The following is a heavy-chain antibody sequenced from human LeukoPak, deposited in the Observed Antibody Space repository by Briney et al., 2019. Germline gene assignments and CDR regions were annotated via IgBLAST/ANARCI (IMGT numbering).Heavy chain of an antibody. V-gene: IGHV3-74*01. Sequence: GGSLRLFCAASGFTFSSYWMHWVRQAPGKGLVWVSRINSDGSSTSYADSVKGRFTISRDNAKNTLYLQVNSLRAEDTAVYYCARVDSSSWSPFDYWGQGTLVTVSS. CDR3: ARVDSSSWSPFDY. J-gene: IGHJ4*02. CDR2: INSDGSST. D-gene: IGHD6-13*01. CDR1: GFTFSSYW.